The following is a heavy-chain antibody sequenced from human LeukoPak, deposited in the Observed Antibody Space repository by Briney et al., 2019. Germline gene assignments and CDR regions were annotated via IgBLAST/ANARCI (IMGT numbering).Heavy chain of an antibody. CDR1: GFTFSTFA. D-gene: IGHD3-10*01. CDR2: IFPSGGEI. V-gene: IGHV3-23*01. Sequence: GGSLRLSCAASGFTFSTFAMIWVRQPPGKGLEWVSSIFPSGGEIHYADSVRGRFTISRDNSKSTLSLQMNSLRAEDTAVYYCAREYGSGRLYYYYYMDVWGKGTTVTISS. J-gene: IGHJ6*03. CDR3: AREYGSGRLYYYYYMDV.